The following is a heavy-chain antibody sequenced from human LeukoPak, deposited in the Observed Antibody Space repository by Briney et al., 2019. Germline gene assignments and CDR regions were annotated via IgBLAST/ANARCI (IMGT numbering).Heavy chain of an antibody. CDR3: ARITMVRGADYGMDV. CDR2: FYSCVST. D-gene: IGHD3-10*01. J-gene: IGHJ6*02. V-gene: IGHV3-53*01. Sequence: LEWVSXFYSCVSTYYADSVKGRFTISRDNSKNTLYLQMNSLRAEDTAVYYCARITMVRGADYGMDVWGQGTTVTVSS.